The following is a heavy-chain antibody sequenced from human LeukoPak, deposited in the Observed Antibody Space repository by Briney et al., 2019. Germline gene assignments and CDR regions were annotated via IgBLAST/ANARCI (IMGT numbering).Heavy chain of an antibody. CDR3: ARVERFLGVTAWAFDI. Sequence: GASVKVSCKASGGTFSSYAISWVRQAPGQGLEWMGGIIPIFGTANYAQKFQGRVTITADESTSTAYMELSSLRSEDTAVYYCARVERFLGVTAWAFDIWGQGTMVTVSS. D-gene: IGHD3-3*01. J-gene: IGHJ3*02. CDR1: GGTFSSYA. V-gene: IGHV1-69*13. CDR2: IIPIFGTA.